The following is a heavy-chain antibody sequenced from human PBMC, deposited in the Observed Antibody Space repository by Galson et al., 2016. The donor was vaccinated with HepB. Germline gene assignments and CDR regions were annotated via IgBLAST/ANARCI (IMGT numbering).Heavy chain of an antibody. CDR3: ARSNVAFFGSYFY. CDR1: GFTFETSG. J-gene: IGHJ4*01. V-gene: IGHV3-33*01. CDR2: IWFDGSNQ. Sequence: SLRLSCAASGFTFETSGMHWVRQAPGKGLEWVAFIWFDGSNQYYADSVKGRFTISRDNSKTILYLQMDSLRAEDSAVYYCARSNVAFFGSYFYWGHGTLVTVSS. D-gene: IGHD1-26*01.